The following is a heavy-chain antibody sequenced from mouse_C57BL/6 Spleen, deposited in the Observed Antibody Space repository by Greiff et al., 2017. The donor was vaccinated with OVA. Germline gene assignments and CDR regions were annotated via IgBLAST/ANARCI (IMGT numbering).Heavy chain of an antibody. Sequence: EVKLEESGPGLVKPSQSLSLTCSVTGYSITSGYYWNWIRQFPGNKLEWMGYISYDGSNNYNPSLKNRISITRDTSKNQFFLKLNSVTTEDTATYYCARGGYERASFYAMDYWGQGTSVTVSS. V-gene: IGHV3-6*01. J-gene: IGHJ4*01. CDR3: ARGGYERASFYAMDY. D-gene: IGHD2-2*01. CDR1: GYSITSGYY. CDR2: ISYDGSN.